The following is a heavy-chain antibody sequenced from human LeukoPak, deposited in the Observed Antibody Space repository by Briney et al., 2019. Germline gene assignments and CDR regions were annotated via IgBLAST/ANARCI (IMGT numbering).Heavy chain of an antibody. CDR3: AKDGEYCSGGSCYGKGYFDY. V-gene: IGHV3-9*01. J-gene: IGHJ4*02. D-gene: IGHD2-15*01. CDR2: ISWNSGSI. CDR1: GFTFDDYA. Sequence: GGSLRLSCAASGFTFDDYAMHWVRQAPGKGLEWVSGISWNSGSIGYADSVKGRFTISRDNAKNSLYLQMNSLRAEDTALYYCAKDGEYCSGGSCYGKGYFDYWGQGTLVTVSS.